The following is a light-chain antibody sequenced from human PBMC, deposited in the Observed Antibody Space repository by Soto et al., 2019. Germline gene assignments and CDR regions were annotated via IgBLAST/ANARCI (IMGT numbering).Light chain of an antibody. CDR3: QQANSFPLT. CDR2: AAS. V-gene: IGKV3-15*01. J-gene: IGKJ4*01. CDR1: QSVSSN. Sequence: EIVMTQSPATLSVSPGERATLSCRASQSVSSNLAWYQQKPGQAPRLLIYAASNLQSGVPSRFSGSTSGTDFTLAISSLQPEDFATYYCQQANSFPLTFGGGTKVDIK.